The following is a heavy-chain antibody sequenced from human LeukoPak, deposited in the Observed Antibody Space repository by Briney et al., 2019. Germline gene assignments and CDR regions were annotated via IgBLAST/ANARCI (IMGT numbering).Heavy chain of an antibody. CDR1: GDSISPYY. D-gene: IGHD3-22*01. CDR2: IHTSGTT. Sequence: SETLSLTCTVSGDSISPYYLTWIRQSPGKGLGWIGYIHTSGTTSYNPSLKSRVTISQDTSKNQFSLKLSSVTAADTAVFYCVRSGGFYYDALWGQGTLVTVSS. J-gene: IGHJ4*02. V-gene: IGHV4-4*08. CDR3: VRSGGFYYDAL.